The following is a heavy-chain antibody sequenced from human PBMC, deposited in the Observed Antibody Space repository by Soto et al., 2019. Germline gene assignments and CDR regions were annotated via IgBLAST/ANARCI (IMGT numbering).Heavy chain of an antibody. D-gene: IGHD6-13*01. J-gene: IGHJ4*02. CDR1: GFTFSNYA. Sequence: EVQLLQSGGGLVQPGGSLRLSCAASGFTFSNYAMSWVRQAPGKGLECVSTINTNGVNRHYADSVKGRFSVSRDNSKNTLSLQMNSLRAEDTAVYYCTKDWQHDFWRQGTLVTVSS. CDR3: TKDWQHDF. V-gene: IGHV3-23*01. CDR2: INTNGVNR.